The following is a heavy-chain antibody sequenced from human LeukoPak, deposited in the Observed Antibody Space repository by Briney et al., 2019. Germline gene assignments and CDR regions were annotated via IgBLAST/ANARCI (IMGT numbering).Heavy chain of an antibody. CDR3: ARGSQWQPTQFDY. CDR2: IYHSGST. V-gene: IGHV4-38-2*02. CDR1: GYSISSGYY. D-gene: IGHD6-19*01. Sequence: ASETLSLTCTVSGYSISSGYYWGWIRQPPGKGLEWIGSIYHSGSTYYNPSLKSRVTISVDTSKNQFSLKLSSVTAADTAVYYCARGSQWQPTQFDYWGQGTLVTVSS. J-gene: IGHJ4*02.